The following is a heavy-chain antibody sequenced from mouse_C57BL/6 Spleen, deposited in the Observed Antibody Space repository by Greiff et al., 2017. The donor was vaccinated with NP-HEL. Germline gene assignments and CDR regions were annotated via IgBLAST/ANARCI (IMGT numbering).Heavy chain of an antibody. CDR3: ARSYDYPYYFDY. J-gene: IGHJ2*01. CDR1: GFTFSSYA. Sequence: EVKLVESGGGLVKPGGSLKLSCAASGFTFSSYAMSWVRQTPEKRLEWVATISDGGSYTYYPDNIKGRFTISRDNAKNNLYLQMSHLKSEDTAMYYCARSYDYPYYFDYWGQGTTLTVSS. CDR2: ISDGGSYT. V-gene: IGHV5-4*03. D-gene: IGHD2-4*01.